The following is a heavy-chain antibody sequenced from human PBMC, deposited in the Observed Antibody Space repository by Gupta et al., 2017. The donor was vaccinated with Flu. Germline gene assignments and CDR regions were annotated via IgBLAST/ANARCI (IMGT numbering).Heavy chain of an antibody. J-gene: IGHJ4*02. Sequence: VRQAPGKGLVWVSRINSDGNTTTYADSVKGRFTISRDNAKSTLYLQMNSLRAEDTAVYFCARVYGGNTPFDYWGQGTLVIVSS. CDR3: ARVYGGNTPFDY. D-gene: IGHD2-15*01. CDR2: INSDGNTT. V-gene: IGHV3-74*01.